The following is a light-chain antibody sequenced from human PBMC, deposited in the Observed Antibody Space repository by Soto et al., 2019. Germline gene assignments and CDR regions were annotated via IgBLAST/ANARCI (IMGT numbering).Light chain of an antibody. CDR2: GAS. V-gene: IGKV3-15*01. Sequence: EIVMTQSPATLSVSPGERATLSCRASQSVSINLAWYQQKPGQAPRLLIYGASTRATGIPARFSGSGSGTEFTLTISSLEPEDFAVYYCQQRSNWPPVLTFGGGTKGDIK. CDR3: QQRSNWPPVLT. J-gene: IGKJ4*01. CDR1: QSVSIN.